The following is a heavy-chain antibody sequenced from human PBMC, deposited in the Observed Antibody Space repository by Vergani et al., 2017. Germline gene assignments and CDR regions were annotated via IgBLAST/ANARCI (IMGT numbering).Heavy chain of an antibody. V-gene: IGHV4-34*01. Sequence: QVQLQQWGAGLLKPSETLSLTCAVYGGSFSGYYWSWIRQPPGKGLEWIGEINHSGSTNYNPSLKSRVTISVDTSKNQFSLKLSSVTAADTAVYYCARGARLRGYCSGGSCYYFDYWGQGTLVTVSS. CDR3: ARGARLRGYCSGGSCYYFDY. CDR1: GGSFSGYY. D-gene: IGHD2-15*01. J-gene: IGHJ4*02. CDR2: INHSGST.